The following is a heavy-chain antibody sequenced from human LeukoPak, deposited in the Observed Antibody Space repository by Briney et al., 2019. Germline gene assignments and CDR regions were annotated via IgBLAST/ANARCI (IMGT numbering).Heavy chain of an antibody. D-gene: IGHD5-12*01. CDR3: ARAQYSGYDFFDY. J-gene: IGHJ4*02. V-gene: IGHV3-23*01. CDR1: GFTFSNYA. CDR2: ISGSGGYT. Sequence: GGSLRLSCAASGFTFSNYAMSWVRQAPGKGLEWVSAISGSGGYTYYADSVKGRFTISRDNSKNTLYLQMNSLRAEDTAVYYCARAQYSGYDFFDYWGQGTLVTVSS.